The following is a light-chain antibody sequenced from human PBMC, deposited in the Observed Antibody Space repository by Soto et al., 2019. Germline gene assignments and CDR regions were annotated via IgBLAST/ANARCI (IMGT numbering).Light chain of an antibody. J-gene: IGLJ1*01. CDR1: SSNIGAGYD. V-gene: IGLV1-40*01. CDR2: GDS. CDR3: QSYDSRLSGSDV. Sequence: QSVLTQPPSVSGAPGQRVTISCTGSSSNIGAGYDVNWYQQLPGTAPKLLIFGDSNRPSGVPDRFSGSKSGTSASLAITGLQADDEADYYCQSYDSRLSGSDVFGAGTKLTGL.